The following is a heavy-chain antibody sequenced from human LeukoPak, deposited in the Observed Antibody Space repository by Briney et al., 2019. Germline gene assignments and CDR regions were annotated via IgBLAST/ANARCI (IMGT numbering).Heavy chain of an antibody. D-gene: IGHD2-15*01. Sequence: VRSLRLSCAASGFTFSSYAMHWVRQAPGKGLEWVAVISYDGGNKYYADSVKGRFTISRDNSKNTLYLQMNSLRAEYTAVYYCAKDSNRQGYCSGGSCYPVFQNWGQGTLVSASS. CDR2: ISYDGGNK. J-gene: IGHJ1*01. CDR1: GFTFSSYA. CDR3: AKDSNRQGYCSGGSCYPVFQN. V-gene: IGHV3-30*18.